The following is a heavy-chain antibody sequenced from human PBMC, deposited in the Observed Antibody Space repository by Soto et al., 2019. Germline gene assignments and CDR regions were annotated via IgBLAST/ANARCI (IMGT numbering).Heavy chain of an antibody. J-gene: IGHJ4*02. V-gene: IGHV1-69*01. Sequence: QVQLVQSGAEVKKPGSSVQVSCKAIGGAISSYAISWVRQAPGQGLEWMGGIIPVSGTTTYAQKFQARVTITADESTTSAYMELSSLRSEDTAVYYCARGPAVDVGPTYFDHWGQGTPVTVSP. D-gene: IGHD1-26*01. CDR2: IIPVSGTT. CDR1: GGAISSYA. CDR3: ARGPAVDVGPTYFDH.